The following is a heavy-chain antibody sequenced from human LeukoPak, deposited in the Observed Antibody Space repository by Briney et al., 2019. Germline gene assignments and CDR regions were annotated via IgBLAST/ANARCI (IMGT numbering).Heavy chain of an antibody. J-gene: IGHJ5*02. Sequence: GGSLRLSCAASGFTVSSNYMSWVRQAPGKGLEWVSVIYSGGSTYYADSVKGRFTISRDNSKNTLYLQMNSLRAEDTAVYYCARDAGGTDQLSNWFDPWGQGTLVTVSS. CDR1: GFTVSSNY. CDR2: IYSGGST. V-gene: IGHV3-53*01. D-gene: IGHD2-2*01. CDR3: ARDAGGTDQLSNWFDP.